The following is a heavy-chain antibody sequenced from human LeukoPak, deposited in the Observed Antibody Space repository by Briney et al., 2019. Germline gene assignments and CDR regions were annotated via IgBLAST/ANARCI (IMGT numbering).Heavy chain of an antibody. V-gene: IGHV6-1*01. D-gene: IGHD3-10*01. Sequence: SQTLSLTCAISGDSVSSNSAAWNRIRQSPSRGLEWLGRTYYRSKWYNDYAVSVKSRITINPDTSKNQFSLQLNSVTPEDTAVYYCARVHHYYGSGSYYTFDYWGQGTLVTVSS. CDR2: TYYRSKWYN. CDR1: GDSVSSNSAA. J-gene: IGHJ4*02. CDR3: ARVHHYYGSGSYYTFDY.